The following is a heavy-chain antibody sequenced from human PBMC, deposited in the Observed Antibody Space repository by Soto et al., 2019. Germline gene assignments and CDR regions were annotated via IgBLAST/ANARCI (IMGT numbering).Heavy chain of an antibody. J-gene: IGHJ4*02. CDR1: GFDFYTHG. Sequence: EVELSDFGGGLVQPGGSLRLTCTASGFDFYTHGMTWVRQAPGRGLEWVSSILGSGGKAYYADSVEGRFTITRDNSKNTVFLQLNSLRAEDTAAYFCAKGASWLDYWGQGTPVIASS. CDR2: ILGSGGKA. CDR3: AKGASWLDY. D-gene: IGHD3-16*01. V-gene: IGHV3-23*01.